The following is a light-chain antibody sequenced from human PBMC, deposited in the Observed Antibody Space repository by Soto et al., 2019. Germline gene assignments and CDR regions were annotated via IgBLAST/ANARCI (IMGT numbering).Light chain of an antibody. CDR2: DVS. J-gene: IGLJ3*02. V-gene: IGLV2-8*01. Sequence: SALTLPPSASGSPGQSVTISCTGASSDVGAYNYVSWYQQHPGKAPNLLIYDVSKRPSGVPYRCSGAKSGNAASLTVSGLQGEDEADYYCSSYAGSSGVFGGGTKLTVL. CDR1: SSDVGAYNY. CDR3: SSYAGSSGV.